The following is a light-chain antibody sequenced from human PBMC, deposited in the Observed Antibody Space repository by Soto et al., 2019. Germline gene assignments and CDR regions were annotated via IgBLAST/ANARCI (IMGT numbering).Light chain of an antibody. CDR1: SSDVGGYNY. V-gene: IGLV2-14*01. CDR3: CSYTSSINYV. J-gene: IGLJ1*01. Sequence: QSVLTQPASVSGSPGQSITISCTGTSSDVGGYNYVSWFQHHPGKAPKLMIYQVTNRPSGVSNRFSGSTSGNTASLTISGLQAEDEADYYCCSYTSSINYVFGTGTKLTVL. CDR2: QVT.